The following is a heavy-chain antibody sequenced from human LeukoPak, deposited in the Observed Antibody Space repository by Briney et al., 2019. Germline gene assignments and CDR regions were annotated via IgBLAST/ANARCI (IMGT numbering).Heavy chain of an antibody. Sequence: GRSLRLSCAASGFTFSSYAIHWVRQAPGKGLEWVAVISYDGRNKYYADSVKGRFTISRDNSKDTVYLQMNSLRAEDTAVYYCASEGYGGNSDAFDSWGQGTMVTVSS. V-gene: IGHV3-30*04. CDR2: ISYDGRNK. CDR1: GFTFSSYA. D-gene: IGHD4-23*01. J-gene: IGHJ3*02. CDR3: ASEGYGGNSDAFDS.